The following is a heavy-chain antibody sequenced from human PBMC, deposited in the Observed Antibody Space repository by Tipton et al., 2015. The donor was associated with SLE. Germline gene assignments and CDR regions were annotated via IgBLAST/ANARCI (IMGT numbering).Heavy chain of an antibody. CDR1: GGSISSSSYY. Sequence: TLSLTCTVSGGSISSSSYYWGWIRQPPGKGLEWIGYIYHSGSTYYNPSLKSRVTISVDTSKNQFSLKLSSVTAADTAVYYCARDKLDIGSSCNWGQGTLVAVSS. CDR2: IYHSGST. D-gene: IGHD6-13*01. V-gene: IGHV4-30-2*01. CDR3: ARDKLDIGSSCN. J-gene: IGHJ4*02.